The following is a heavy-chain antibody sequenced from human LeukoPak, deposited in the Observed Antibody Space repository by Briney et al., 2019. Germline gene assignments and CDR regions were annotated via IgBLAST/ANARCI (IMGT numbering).Heavy chain of an antibody. CDR2: ITLILGMT. CDR3: ARDPQPYYYDSSGYFDY. Sequence: SVKVSCKASGGTFISYTISWVRQAPGQGLEWMGRITLILGMTNYAQKFQGRVTITADKSTSTAYMELSSLRSEDTAVYYCARDPQPYYYDSSGYFDYWGQGTLVTVSS. J-gene: IGHJ4*02. D-gene: IGHD3-22*01. V-gene: IGHV1-69*04. CDR1: GGTFISYT.